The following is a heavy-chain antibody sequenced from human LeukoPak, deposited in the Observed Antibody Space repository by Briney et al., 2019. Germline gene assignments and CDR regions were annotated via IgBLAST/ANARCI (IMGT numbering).Heavy chain of an antibody. V-gene: IGHV3-7*01. CDR3: AATPTVTLVY. Sequence: PGGSLRLSCTASEFTFGDYAISWVRQAPGKGLEWVANIKQDGSEKYYVDSVKGRFTISRDNAKNSLYLQMNSLRAEDTAVYYCAATPTVTLVYWGQGTLVTVSS. CDR1: EFTFGDYA. D-gene: IGHD4-17*01. CDR2: IKQDGSEK. J-gene: IGHJ4*02.